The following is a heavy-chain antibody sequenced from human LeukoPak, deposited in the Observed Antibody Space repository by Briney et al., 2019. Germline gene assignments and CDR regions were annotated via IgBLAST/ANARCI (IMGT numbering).Heavy chain of an antibody. V-gene: IGHV1-69*05. CDR3: ARVDGYYDILTGANYGEYWFDP. J-gene: IGHJ5*02. Sequence: ASVKVSCKASGGTFSNYAISWVRQAPGQGLEWMGGIIPIFGTANYAQKLQGRVTMTTDTSTSTAYMELRSLRSDDTAVYYFARVDGYYDILTGANYGEYWFDPWGQGTLVTVSS. D-gene: IGHD3-9*01. CDR2: IIPIFGTA. CDR1: GGTFSNYA.